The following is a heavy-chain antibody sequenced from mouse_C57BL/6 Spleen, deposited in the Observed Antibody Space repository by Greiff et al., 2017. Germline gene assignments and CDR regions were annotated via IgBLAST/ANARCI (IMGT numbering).Heavy chain of an antibody. V-gene: IGHV1-64*01. CDR1: GYTFTSYW. J-gene: IGHJ2*01. CDR2: IHPNSGST. Sequence: QVQLQQSGAELVKPGASVKLSCKASGYTFTSYWMHWVKQRPGQGLEWIGMIHPNSGSTNYNEKFKSKATLTVDKSSSTAYMQLSSLTSEDSAVYYCARGDYYGSSYDWGQGTTLTVSS. CDR3: ARGDYYGSSYD. D-gene: IGHD1-1*01.